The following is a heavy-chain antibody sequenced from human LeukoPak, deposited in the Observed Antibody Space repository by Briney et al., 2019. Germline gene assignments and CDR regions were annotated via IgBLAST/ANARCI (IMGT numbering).Heavy chain of an antibody. J-gene: IGHJ5*02. CDR2: VYYVGTT. CDR3: ARVDRVNWFDP. Sequence: ASETLSLTCNVSGGSIDNDYWSWIRQPPGRGLEWIGNVYYVGTTNNPPSFKSRVTISVDASRSKFSLRLTSLTPADTAVYFCARVDRVNWFDPWGQGTLVTVSS. CDR1: GGSIDNDY. V-gene: IGHV4-59*01.